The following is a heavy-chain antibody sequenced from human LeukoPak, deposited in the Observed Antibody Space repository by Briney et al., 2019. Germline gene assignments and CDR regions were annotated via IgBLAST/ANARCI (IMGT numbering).Heavy chain of an antibody. J-gene: IGHJ6*03. CDR2: INPNSGGT. CDR1: GYTFTGYY. Sequence: ASVKVSCKASGYTFTGYYMHWVRQAPGQGLEWMGWINPNSGGTNYAQKFQGRVTMTRDTSISTAYMELSRLRSDDTAVYYCAREQPRWNDAIGYYYYMDVWGKGTTVTVSS. CDR3: AREQPRWNDAIGYYYYMDV. D-gene: IGHD1-1*01. V-gene: IGHV1-2*02.